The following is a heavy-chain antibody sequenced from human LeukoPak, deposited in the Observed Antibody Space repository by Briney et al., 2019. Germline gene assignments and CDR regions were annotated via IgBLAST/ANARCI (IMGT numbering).Heavy chain of an antibody. D-gene: IGHD6-19*01. CDR3: ANRFGYSSGWYAFDY. V-gene: IGHV3-23*01. CDR1: GFTFSSYA. CDR2: ISGSGGST. Sequence: GGSLRLSCAASGFTFSSYAMSWVRQAPGKGLEWVSAISGSGGSTYYADSVKGRFTISRDNSKNTLYLQMSSLRAEDTAVYYCANRFGYSSGWYAFDYWGQGTLVTVSS. J-gene: IGHJ4*02.